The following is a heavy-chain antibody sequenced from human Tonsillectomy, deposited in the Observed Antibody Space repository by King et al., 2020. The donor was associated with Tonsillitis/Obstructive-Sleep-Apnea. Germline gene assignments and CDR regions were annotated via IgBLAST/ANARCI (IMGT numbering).Heavy chain of an antibody. Sequence: VQLQQWGAGLLKPSETLSLTCAVYGGSFSDYYWSWIRQPPGKGLEWIGEINHRGSTNYNPSLKSRVTMSVDTSKNQFSLTLSSVTAADTAVCYCARMEISLYGSSSRDWFDPWGQGTLVTVSS. CDR1: GGSFSDYY. CDR2: INHRGST. J-gene: IGHJ5*02. V-gene: IGHV4-34*01. CDR3: ARMEISLYGSSSRDWFDP. D-gene: IGHD6-6*01.